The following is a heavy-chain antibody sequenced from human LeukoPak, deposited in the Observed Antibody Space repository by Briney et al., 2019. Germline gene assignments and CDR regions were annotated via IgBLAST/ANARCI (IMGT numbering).Heavy chain of an antibody. V-gene: IGHV3-33*01. Sequence: GGSPRLSCAASGFTFSSYGMHWVRQAPGKGLEWVAVIWYDGSNKYYADSVKGRFTISRDNSKNTLYLQMNSLRAEDTAVYYCARGRLRFLEWLDLYYYYGMDVWGQGTTVTVSS. CDR2: IWYDGSNK. D-gene: IGHD3-3*01. CDR3: ARGRLRFLEWLDLYYYYGMDV. J-gene: IGHJ6*02. CDR1: GFTFSSYG.